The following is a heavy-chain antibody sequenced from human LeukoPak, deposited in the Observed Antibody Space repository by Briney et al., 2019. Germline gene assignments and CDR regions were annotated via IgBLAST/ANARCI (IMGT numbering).Heavy chain of an antibody. CDR2: IYYSGST. CDR3: ARHYCSSTSCSPRWFDY. Sequence: SETLSLTCTVSGGSISSNYCSWIRQPPGKGLEWIGYIYYSGSTNYNPSLKSRVTISVDTSKNQFSLKLSSVTAADTAVYYCARHYCSSTSCSPRWFDYWGQGTLVTVSS. D-gene: IGHD2-2*01. CDR1: GGSISSNY. J-gene: IGHJ4*02. V-gene: IGHV4-59*08.